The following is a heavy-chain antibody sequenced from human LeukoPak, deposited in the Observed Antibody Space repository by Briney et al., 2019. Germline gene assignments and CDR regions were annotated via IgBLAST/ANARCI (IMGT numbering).Heavy chain of an antibody. J-gene: IGHJ2*01. CDR2: IYPGDSDT. V-gene: IGHV5-51*01. D-gene: IGHD3-10*01. Sequence: GESLKISCKGSGYSFTSYWIGWVRQMPGKGLEWMGIIYPGDSDTRYSPSFQGQVTISADKSFSTAYLQWSSLKASDTAICYCARLGGDTYYFGSASYPNWYFDLWGRGTLVTVSS. CDR3: ARLGGDTYYFGSASYPNWYFDL. CDR1: GYSFTSYW.